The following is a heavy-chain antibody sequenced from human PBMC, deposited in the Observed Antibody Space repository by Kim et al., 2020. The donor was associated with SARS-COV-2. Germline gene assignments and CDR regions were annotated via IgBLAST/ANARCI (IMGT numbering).Heavy chain of an antibody. CDR2: VSWNGSRT. CDR1: GFTFSNSD. D-gene: IGHD3-10*01. J-gene: IGHJ5*02. V-gene: IGHV3-35*01. CDR3: VYHYYGSGSPCGPTSNWFDP. Sequence: GGSLRLSCAASGFTFSNSDMNWVHQAPGKGLEWLSGVSWNGSRTHYADSVKGRFIISRDNSRNTLYLQTNSLRAEDTAVYYCVYHYYGSGSPCGPTSNWFDPWGQGTLVTVSS.